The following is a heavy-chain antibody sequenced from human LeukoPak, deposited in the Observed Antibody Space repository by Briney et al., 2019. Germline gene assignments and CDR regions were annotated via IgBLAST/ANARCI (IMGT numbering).Heavy chain of an antibody. V-gene: IGHV4-59*01. D-gene: IGHD3-3*01. Sequence: SETLSLTCTVSGGSISSYYWSWIRQPPGKGLEWIGYIYYSGSTNYNPSLKSRVTISVDTPKNQFSLKLSSVTAADTAVYYCARVGYDFWSGYPGYYYYYMDVWGKGTTVTVSS. J-gene: IGHJ6*03. CDR3: ARVGYDFWSGYPGYYYYYMDV. CDR1: GGSISSYY. CDR2: IYYSGST.